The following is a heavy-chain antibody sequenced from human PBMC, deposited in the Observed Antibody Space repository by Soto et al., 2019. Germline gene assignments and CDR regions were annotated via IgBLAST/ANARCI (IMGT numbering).Heavy chain of an antibody. CDR3: ARDPRTSDGHPPHRAMDV. CDR1: GGTFSSYA. CDR2: IIPISDTL. D-gene: IGHD2-2*01. V-gene: IGHV1-69*01. Sequence: QVQLVQSGAEVKKPGSSVKVSCKTSGGTFSSYAINWVRQAPGQGLEWMGGIIPISDTLNYAQKFQGRVTITADVSTSIAYRELSGLRSEHPALYYCARDPRTSDGHPPHRAMDVGGQGTTVTVSS. J-gene: IGHJ6*02.